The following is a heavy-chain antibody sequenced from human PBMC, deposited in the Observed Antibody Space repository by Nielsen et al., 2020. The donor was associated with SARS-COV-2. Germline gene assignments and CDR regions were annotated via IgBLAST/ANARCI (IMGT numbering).Heavy chain of an antibody. CDR2: IWYDGSNK. J-gene: IGHJ4*02. CDR3: AAAPSGDYGGY. V-gene: IGHV3-33*08. CDR1: GFTFSSYW. D-gene: IGHD4-23*01. Sequence: GESLKISCAASGFTFSSYWMHWVRQAPGKGLEWVAVIWYDGSNKYYADSVKGRFTISRDNSKNTLYLQMNSLRTEDTAVYYCAAAPSGDYGGYWGQGTLVTVSS.